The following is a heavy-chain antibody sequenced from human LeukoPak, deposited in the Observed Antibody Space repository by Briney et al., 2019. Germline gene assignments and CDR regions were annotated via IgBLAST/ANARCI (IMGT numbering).Heavy chain of an antibody. CDR2: ISSSGATR. V-gene: IGHV3-48*03. Sequence: GGSLRLSCVASGFTFSSYEMIWVRQAPGKGLEWVSYISSSGATREYADSVKGRFSISRDNAENSFYLQMNNLRPEDTAVYYCAKSGKILGYWGQGTLVTVSS. J-gene: IGHJ4*02. CDR3: AKSGKILGY. D-gene: IGHD2-2*03. CDR1: GFTFSSYE.